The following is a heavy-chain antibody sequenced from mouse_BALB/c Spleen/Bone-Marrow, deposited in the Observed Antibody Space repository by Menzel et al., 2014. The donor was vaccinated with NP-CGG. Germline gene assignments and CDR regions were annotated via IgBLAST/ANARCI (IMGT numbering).Heavy chain of an antibody. J-gene: IGHJ3*01. CDR2: ISGGGSYT. V-gene: IGHV5-9-2*01. CDR3: ARHAYYDQTEVSFVY. CDR1: GFSFNSYG. D-gene: IGHD2-4*01. Sequence: EVQRVESGGGLVKSGGSLKLSCAASGFSFNSYGMSWVRQTPEKRLEWAATISGGGSYTFYPDSAKGRFTISRDNAKNNLYLQLSSLRSEDTALYYCARHAYYDQTEVSFVYWGQGTLVTVSA.